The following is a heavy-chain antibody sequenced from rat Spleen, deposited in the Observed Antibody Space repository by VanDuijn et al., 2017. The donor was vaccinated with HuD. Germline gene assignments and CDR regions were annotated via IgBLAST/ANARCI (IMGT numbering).Heavy chain of an antibody. D-gene: IGHD4-3*01. CDR1: GFTFSDYY. V-gene: IGHV5-22*01. J-gene: IGHJ2*01. CDR2: ISFDGTGT. CDR3: ARFGVDY. Sequence: EVQLVESDGGLVQPGRSMKLSCAASGFTFSDYYMAWVRQAPTKGLEWVASISFDGTGTYYRDSVKGRFTISRDNAKNTLYLQLNSLKSEDTAIYYCARFGVDYWGQGVMVTVSS.